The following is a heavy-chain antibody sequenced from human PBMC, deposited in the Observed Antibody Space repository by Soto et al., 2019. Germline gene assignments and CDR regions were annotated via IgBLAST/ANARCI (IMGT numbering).Heavy chain of an antibody. V-gene: IGHV2-5*02. CDR2: IYWDDDK. CDR3: APPPYYGLAPYSFDY. CDR1: GFSLSTSGVG. Sequence: QITLKESGPTLVKPTQTLTLTCTFSGFSLSTSGVGVGWIRQPPGKALEWLAVIYWDDDKRSSSSLKSRRTTTKDTSKNHVVLTMTNMAPVDTATYYCAPPPYYGLAPYSFDYWGQGILVTVSS. D-gene: IGHD3-10*01. J-gene: IGHJ4*02.